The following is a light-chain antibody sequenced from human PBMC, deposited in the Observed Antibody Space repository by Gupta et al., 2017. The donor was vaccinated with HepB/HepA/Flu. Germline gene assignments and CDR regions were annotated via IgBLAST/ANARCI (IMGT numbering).Light chain of an antibody. J-gene: IGKJ4*01. CDR3: QHRHNWPIT. V-gene: IGKV3-11*01. CDR2: DAS. CDR1: ENVDNK. Sequence: EVVLTQSPATLSLSPGERASLSCRASENVDNKLAWYHQRPGQPPTFLIYDASGRATGVPARFSGSGSGTDFTLNIDRLEPEDLGVYYCQHRHNWPITFGGGTKVEI.